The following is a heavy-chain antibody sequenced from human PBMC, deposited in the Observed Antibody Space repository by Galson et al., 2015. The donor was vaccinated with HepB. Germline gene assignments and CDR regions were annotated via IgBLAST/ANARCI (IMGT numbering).Heavy chain of an antibody. Sequence: SLRLSCAASGFTFSSYAMSWVRQAPGKGLEWVSAISGSGGSTYYADSVKGRFTISRDNSKNTLYLQMNSLRAEDTAVYYCAKGPTLAIVGATTWLDYWGQGTLVTVSS. D-gene: IGHD1-26*01. CDR1: GFTFSSYA. CDR2: ISGSGGST. CDR3: AKGPTLAIVGATTWLDY. V-gene: IGHV3-23*01. J-gene: IGHJ4*02.